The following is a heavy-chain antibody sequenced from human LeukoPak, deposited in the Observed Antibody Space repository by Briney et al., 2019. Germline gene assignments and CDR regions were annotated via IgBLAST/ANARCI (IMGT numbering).Heavy chain of an antibody. CDR1: GFTVSSNY. CDR3: ASLGDYYDSSGYYY. D-gene: IGHD3-22*01. V-gene: IGHV3-53*01. Sequence: PGWSLRLSCAASGFTVSSNYMSWVRQAPGKGLEWVSVIYSGGSTYYADSVKGRFTISRDNSKNTLYLQMNSLRAEDTAVYYCASLGDYYDSSGYYYWGQGTLVTVSS. J-gene: IGHJ4*02. CDR2: IYSGGST.